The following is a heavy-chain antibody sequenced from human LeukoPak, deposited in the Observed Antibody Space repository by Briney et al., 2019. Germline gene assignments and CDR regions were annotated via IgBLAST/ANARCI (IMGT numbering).Heavy chain of an antibody. Sequence: SETLSLTCAVYGGSFSGYYWRWIRQPPGKGLECIGEINHSGSTNYNPSLKSRVTISVDTSKNQFSLKLSSVTAADTAVYYCARDRSGYYWFDYWGQGTLVTVSS. CDR2: INHSGST. CDR1: GGSFSGYY. V-gene: IGHV4-34*01. J-gene: IGHJ4*02. D-gene: IGHD3-22*01. CDR3: ARDRSGYYWFDY.